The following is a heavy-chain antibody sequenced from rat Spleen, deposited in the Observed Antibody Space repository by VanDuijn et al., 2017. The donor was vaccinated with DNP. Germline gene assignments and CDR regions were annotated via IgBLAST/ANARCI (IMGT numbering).Heavy chain of an antibody. V-gene: IGHV5-19*01. CDR3: AIANGNY. Sequence: EVQLVESGGGLVLPGRSLKLSCAASGFTFSYYGMAWVRQAPKKGLEWVASISASGGSTSYRDSVKGRFTISRDNAKSTLYLQMNSLRYEDMATYYCAIANGNYWGQGVMVTVSS. D-gene: IGHD4-1*01. CDR2: ISASGGST. J-gene: IGHJ2*01. CDR1: GFTFSYYG.